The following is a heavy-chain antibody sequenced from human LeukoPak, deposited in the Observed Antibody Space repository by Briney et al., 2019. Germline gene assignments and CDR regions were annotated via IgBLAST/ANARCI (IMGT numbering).Heavy chain of an antibody. CDR2: ISYSGNT. CDR3: ARGRRRYCSSTSCYTMLH. D-gene: IGHD2-2*02. V-gene: IGHV4-31*02. Sequence: SETLSLTCTVSGGSVNSGGSYWTWIRQHPGKGLEWIGYISYSGNTYYSPSLKSRITISVDTSKNQFSLKLSSVTAADTAVYYCARGRRRYCSSTSCYTMLHWGQGTLVTVSS. CDR1: GGSVNSGGSY. J-gene: IGHJ4*02.